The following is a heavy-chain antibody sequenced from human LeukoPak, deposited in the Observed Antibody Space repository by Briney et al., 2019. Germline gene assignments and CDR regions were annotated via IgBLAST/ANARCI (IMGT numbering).Heavy chain of an antibody. CDR1: GGSFSGYY. J-gene: IGHJ6*03. CDR3: ARDIRYSSSSYYYYYMDV. CDR2: IYYSGST. Sequence: SETLSLTCAVHGGSFSGYYWSWIRQPPGKGLEWIGYIYYSGSTNYNPSLKSRVTISVDTSKNQFSLKLSSVTAADTAVYYCARDIRYSSSSYYYYYMDVWGKGTTVTVSS. V-gene: IGHV4-59*01. D-gene: IGHD6-6*01.